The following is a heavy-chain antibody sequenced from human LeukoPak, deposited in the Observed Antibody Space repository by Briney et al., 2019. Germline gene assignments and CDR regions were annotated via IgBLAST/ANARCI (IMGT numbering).Heavy chain of an antibody. D-gene: IGHD5-18*01. V-gene: IGHV3-53*01. CDR3: AKGYNYAYEY. CDR2: IYSGGST. CDR1: GFTVSSSH. J-gene: IGHJ4*02. Sequence: PGGSLRLSCAASGFTVSSSHMSWVRQAPGKGLEWVSLIYSGGSTYYAASVKGRFTISRDNSKNTLYLQMNSLRPEDTAVDYCAKGYNYAYEYWGQGTLVTVSS.